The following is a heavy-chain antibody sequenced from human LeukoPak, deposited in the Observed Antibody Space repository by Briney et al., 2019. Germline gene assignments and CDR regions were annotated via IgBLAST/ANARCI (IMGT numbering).Heavy chain of an antibody. V-gene: IGHV3-30*18. Sequence: GGSLRLSCAASGFTFSSYGMHWVRQAPGKGLEWVAVISYDGSNKYYADSVKGRFTISRDNSKNTLYLQMNSLRAEDTAAYYCAKDSYYYDSSGYFDYWGQGTLVTVSS. CDR2: ISYDGSNK. CDR1: GFTFSSYG. CDR3: AKDSYYYDSSGYFDY. D-gene: IGHD3-22*01. J-gene: IGHJ4*02.